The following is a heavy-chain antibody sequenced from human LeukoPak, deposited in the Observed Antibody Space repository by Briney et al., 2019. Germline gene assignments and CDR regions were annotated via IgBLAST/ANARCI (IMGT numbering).Heavy chain of an antibody. V-gene: IGHV3-7*01. CDR2: INQDGSEK. CDR3: AREGCSGGSCYHNWFDP. CDR1: GFTFSSYW. Sequence: PGGSLRLSCAASGFTFSSYWMSWVPQAPGKGLEWVANINQDGSEKYYVDSVKGRFTISRDNAKNSLYLQMNSLRAEDTAVYYCAREGCSGGSCYHNWFDPWGQGTLVTVSS. J-gene: IGHJ5*02. D-gene: IGHD2-15*01.